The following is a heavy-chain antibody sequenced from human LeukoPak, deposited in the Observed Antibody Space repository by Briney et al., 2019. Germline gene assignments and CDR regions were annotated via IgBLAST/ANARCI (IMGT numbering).Heavy chain of an antibody. V-gene: IGHV3-33*01. J-gene: IGHJ4*02. Sequence: GGSLRLSCAASGFTFSSYGMHWVRQAPGKGLEWVAGIWYDGSKKYYADSVKGRFTISRDNSKKTLYLQMNSLRSEDTAVYYCARDLGYYDILTGLLDYWGQGTLVTVSS. CDR3: ARDLGYYDILTGLLDY. D-gene: IGHD3-9*01. CDR1: GFTFSSYG. CDR2: IWYDGSKK.